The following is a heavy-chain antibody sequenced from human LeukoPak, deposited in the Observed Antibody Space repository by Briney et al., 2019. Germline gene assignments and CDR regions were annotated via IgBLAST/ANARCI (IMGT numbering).Heavy chain of an antibody. CDR1: GGSISSYY. CDR3: ARVAIVGGYYYYGMDV. D-gene: IGHD1-26*01. J-gene: IGHJ6*02. V-gene: IGHV4-59*01. Sequence: SETLSLTCTVSGGSISSYYWSWIRQPPGKGLEWIGYIYYSGSTNYNPSLKSRVTISVDTSKNQFSLKLSSVTAADTAVYYCARVAIVGGYYYYGMDVWGQGTTVTVSS. CDR2: IYYSGST.